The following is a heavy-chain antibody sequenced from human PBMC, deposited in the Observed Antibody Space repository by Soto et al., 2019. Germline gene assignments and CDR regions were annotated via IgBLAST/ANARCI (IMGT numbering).Heavy chain of an antibody. Sequence: SSETLSLTCTVSGGSISSYYWSWIRQPPGKGLEWIGYIYYSGSTNYNPSLKSRVTISVDTSKNQFSLKLSSVTAADTAVYYCARVTYGSGSYYKPGPEWDLDYWGQGPLVNSPQ. J-gene: IGHJ4*02. CDR2: IYYSGST. D-gene: IGHD3-10*01. CDR3: ARVTYGSGSYYKPGPEWDLDY. V-gene: IGHV4-59*08. CDR1: GGSISSYY.